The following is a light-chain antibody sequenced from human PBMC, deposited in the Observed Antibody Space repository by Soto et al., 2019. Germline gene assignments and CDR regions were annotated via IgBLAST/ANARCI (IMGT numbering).Light chain of an antibody. CDR2: TSG. Sequence: DIHMTQSPSSLSASVGDRVTVSCRGSQRITTYVNWYQQKPGEAPKLLITTSGTLQRGVPSRFSGSGSGTDFTLTISSLQPADFATYFCQQTYSIPYTFGQGTKLEIK. CDR3: QQTYSIPYT. J-gene: IGKJ2*01. CDR1: QRITTY. V-gene: IGKV1-39*01.